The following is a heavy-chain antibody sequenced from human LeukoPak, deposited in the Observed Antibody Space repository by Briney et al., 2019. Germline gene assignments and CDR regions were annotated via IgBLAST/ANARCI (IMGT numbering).Heavy chain of an antibody. D-gene: IGHD3-10*01. CDR1: GGSISSGGYY. CDR3: ARDRDRNWFDP. CDR2: IYYSGST. V-gene: IGHV4-31*03. Sequence: SETLSLTCTVSGGSISSGGYYWSWIRQHPGKGLEWIGYIYYSGSTYYNPSLKSRVTISVDTSKNQFSLKLSSVTAADTAVYYCARDRDRNWFDPWGQGTLVNVSS. J-gene: IGHJ5*02.